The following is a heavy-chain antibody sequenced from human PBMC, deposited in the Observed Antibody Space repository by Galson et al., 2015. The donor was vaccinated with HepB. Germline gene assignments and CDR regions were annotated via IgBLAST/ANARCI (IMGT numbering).Heavy chain of an antibody. CDR3: ARPKDPYDLYYYMDV. Sequence: SLRLSCAASGFTFSSYAMHWVRQAPGKGLEWVAVISYDGSNKYYADSVKGRFAISRDNSKNTLYPQMNSLRAEDTAVYYCARPKDPYDLYYYMDVWGKGTTVTASS. CDR2: ISYDGSNK. CDR1: GFTFSSYA. J-gene: IGHJ6*03. V-gene: IGHV3-30*09. D-gene: IGHD5-12*01.